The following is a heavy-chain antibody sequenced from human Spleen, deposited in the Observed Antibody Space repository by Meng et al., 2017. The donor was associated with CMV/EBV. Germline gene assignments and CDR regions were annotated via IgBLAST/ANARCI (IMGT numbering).Heavy chain of an antibody. CDR2: MNPNSGNT. CDR3: ARIKGDDFWSGSHYYYGMDV. D-gene: IGHD3-3*01. Sequence: ALVKVSCKASGYTFTSYDINWVRQATGQGLEWMGWMNPNSGNTGYAQKFQGRVTITRNTSISTAYRELSSLRSEDKAVYYCARIKGDDFWSGSHYYYGMDVWGQGTTVTVSS. CDR1: GYTFTSYD. J-gene: IGHJ6*02. V-gene: IGHV1-8*03.